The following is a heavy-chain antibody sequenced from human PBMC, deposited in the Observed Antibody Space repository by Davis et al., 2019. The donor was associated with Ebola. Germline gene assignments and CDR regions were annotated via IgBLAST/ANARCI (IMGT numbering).Heavy chain of an antibody. Sequence: GGSLRLSCVASGFTVSSDYMSWVRQAPGKGLEWVSVIYSGGSTYYADSVKGRFTISRDNAKNSLYLQMNSLRDDDTAVYYCATSFWNAYSSYWGQGTLVTVSS. CDR1: GFTVSSDY. CDR2: IYSGGST. J-gene: IGHJ4*02. CDR3: ATSFWNAYSSY. D-gene: IGHD3-3*01. V-gene: IGHV3-53*01.